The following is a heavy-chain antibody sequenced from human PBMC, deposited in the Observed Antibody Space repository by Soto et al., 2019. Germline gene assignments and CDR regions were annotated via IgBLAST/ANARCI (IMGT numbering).Heavy chain of an antibody. CDR3: ARWVSSSWTYYYYYGIDV. D-gene: IGHD6-13*01. V-gene: IGHV1-69*13. CDR2: IIPIFGTA. CDR1: GGTFSSYT. J-gene: IGHJ6*02. Sequence: GASVKVSCKASGGTFSSYTISWVRQAPGQGLEWMGGIIPIFGTANYAQKFQGRVTITADESTSTAYMELSSLRSEDTAVYYCARWVSSSWTYYYYYGIDVSGQGTTVTVYS.